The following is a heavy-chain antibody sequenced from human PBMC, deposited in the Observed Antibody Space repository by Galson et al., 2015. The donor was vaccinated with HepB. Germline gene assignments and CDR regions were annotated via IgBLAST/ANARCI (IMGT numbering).Heavy chain of an antibody. V-gene: IGHV3-74*01. CDR1: EFTFSDYF. CDR3: AGRRRGGDWLGA. CDR2: IHSDGSST. D-gene: IGHD3-16*01. Sequence: LRLSCAASEFTFSDYFMHWVRQGPGKGLVWVSRIHSDGSSTTYADSVKGRFTISRDNAKNTVYLQMSSLRAEDTAVYYCAGRRRGGDWLGAWGQGTLVTVSS. J-gene: IGHJ5*02.